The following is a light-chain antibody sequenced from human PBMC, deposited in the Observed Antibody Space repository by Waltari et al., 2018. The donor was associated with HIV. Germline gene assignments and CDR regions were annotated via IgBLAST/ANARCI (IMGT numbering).Light chain of an antibody. CDR3: QVWDSGSDHV. J-gene: IGLJ1*01. CDR1: NIGNRD. V-gene: IGLV3-21*01. Sequence: SYVLTQPPSISVAPGKTAKITCPGKNIGNRDVHWYQQKPGQAPILVIFDDDDRPSGIPERFSGSNSDNTATLTINRVEVGDEGDYYCQVWDSGSDHVFGSGTTVTVL. CDR2: DDD.